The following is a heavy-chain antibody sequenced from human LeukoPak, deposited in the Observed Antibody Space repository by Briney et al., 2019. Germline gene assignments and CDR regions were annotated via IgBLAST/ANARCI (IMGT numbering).Heavy chain of an antibody. CDR2: ISYDGSNK. D-gene: IGHD3-22*01. CDR3: AKDSHYYDSRDHYYYYYGMDV. CDR1: GFTFSSYG. V-gene: IGHV3-30*18. J-gene: IGHJ6*02. Sequence: GGSLRLSCAASGFTFSSYGMHWVRQAPGKGLEWVAVISYDGSNKYYADSVKGRFTISRDNSKNTLYLQMNSLRAEDTAVYYCAKDSHYYDSRDHYYYYYGMDVWGQGTTVTVSS.